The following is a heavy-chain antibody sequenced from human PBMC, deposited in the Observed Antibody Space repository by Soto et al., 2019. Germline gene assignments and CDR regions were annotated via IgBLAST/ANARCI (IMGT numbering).Heavy chain of an antibody. J-gene: IGHJ6*02. Sequence: GASVKVSCNASGYTFTGYYMHWVRQAPGQGLEWMGWINPNSGGTNYAQKFQGRVTMTRDTSISTAYMELSRLRSDDTAAYYCASLSPGYCSSTSCYKNYYYYGMDVWGQGTTVTVSS. D-gene: IGHD2-2*02. CDR2: INPNSGGT. CDR1: GYTFTGYY. V-gene: IGHV1-2*02. CDR3: ASLSPGYCSSTSCYKNYYYYGMDV.